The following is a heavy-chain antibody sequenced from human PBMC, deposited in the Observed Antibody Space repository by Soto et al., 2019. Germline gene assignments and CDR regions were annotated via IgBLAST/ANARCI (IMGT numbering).Heavy chain of an antibody. CDR2: ISYDGSNK. V-gene: IGHV3-30*18. J-gene: IGHJ6*02. D-gene: IGHD3-10*01. CDR3: AKGGITVDDGMDV. Sequence: GGSLRLSCAASGFTFSSYGMHWVRQAPGKGLGWVAVISYDGSNKYYADSVKGRFTISRDNSKNTLYLQMNSLRAEDTAVYYCAKGGITVDDGMDVWGQGTTVTVSS. CDR1: GFTFSSYG.